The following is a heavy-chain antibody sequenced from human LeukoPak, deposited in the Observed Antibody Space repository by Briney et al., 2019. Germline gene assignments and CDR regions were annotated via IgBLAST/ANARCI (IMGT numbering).Heavy chain of an antibody. V-gene: IGHV4-39*07. Sequence: PSETLSLTCTVSGGSISSNNFYWGWIRQPPGKGLEWVGSVYYGGSPYYNPSLTSRVTMSVDTSKNQFSLKLSSVTAADTAVYYCARVNDCSSSSCFTSWFDPWGQGTLVTVSS. CDR1: GGSISSNNFY. CDR2: VYYGGSP. CDR3: ARVNDCSSSSCFTSWFDP. D-gene: IGHD2-2*02. J-gene: IGHJ5*02.